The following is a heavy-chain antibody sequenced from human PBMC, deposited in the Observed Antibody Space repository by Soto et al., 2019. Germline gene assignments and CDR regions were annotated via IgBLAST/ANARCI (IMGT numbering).Heavy chain of an antibody. D-gene: IGHD3-22*01. CDR2: INSRGDVT. Sequence: EVQMLESGGDLVQPGGSLRLSCTASGFTFRSFVVSWVRQAPGKGLEWVSAINSRGDVTTYADSVKGRFTISRDNSQSTLYLQMNSLRVKDTAVYYCAKGRESSGYYRPFDYWGQGTLVTVSS. CDR3: AKGRESSGYYRPFDY. CDR1: GFTFRSFV. V-gene: IGHV3-23*01. J-gene: IGHJ4*02.